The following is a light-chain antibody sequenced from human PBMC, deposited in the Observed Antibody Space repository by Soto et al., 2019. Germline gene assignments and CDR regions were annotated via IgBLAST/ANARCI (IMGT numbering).Light chain of an antibody. CDR3: QQSYSNILS. CDR1: QNIYTY. J-gene: IGKJ4*01. CDR2: ASS. Sequence: DIQLTQSPSSLSASVGDRVTISCRASQNIYTYVSWYQLKPGKAPKLLIFASSTLQSGVPSRFSGSGYGADFSLTISSLQPEDFATYYCQQSYSNILSFGGGTRVEL. V-gene: IGKV1-39*01.